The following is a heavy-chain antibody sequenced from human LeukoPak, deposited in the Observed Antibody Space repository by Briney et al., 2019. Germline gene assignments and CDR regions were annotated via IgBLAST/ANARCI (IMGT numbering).Heavy chain of an antibody. CDR1: GYTFTSYY. CDR2: IDPSGGST. Sequence: ASVKVSCKASGYTFTSYYLHWVRQAPGQGLEWMGMIDPSGGSTNYAQKFQGRVTVTRDTPTSTVYVELSSLRSEDTAVYYCARARVGANLLDVWGKGTTVTVSS. J-gene: IGHJ6*04. CDR3: ARARVGANLLDV. D-gene: IGHD1-26*01. V-gene: IGHV1-46*01.